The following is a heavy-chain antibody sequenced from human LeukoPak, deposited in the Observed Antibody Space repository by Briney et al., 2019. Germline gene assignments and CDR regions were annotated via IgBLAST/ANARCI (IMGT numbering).Heavy chain of an antibody. J-gene: IGHJ4*02. D-gene: IGHD6-19*01. CDR3: ATVGIAVAGTVVFDY. CDR1: GYTFTRHA. Sequence: ASVKVSCKASGYTFTRHAISWVRQAPGQGLEWMGWISAYNGDTKYAQKIQGRVTMTTDTSTSTAYMELSSLRSEDTAVYYCATVGIAVAGTVVFDYWGQGTLVTVSS. CDR2: ISAYNGDT. V-gene: IGHV1-18*01.